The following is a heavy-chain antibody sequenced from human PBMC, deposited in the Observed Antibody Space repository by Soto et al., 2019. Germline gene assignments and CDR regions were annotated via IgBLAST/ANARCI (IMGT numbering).Heavy chain of an antibody. CDR2: IYWNDDK. J-gene: IGHJ4*02. D-gene: IGHD5-12*01. V-gene: IGHV2-5*01. CDR3: AHTRRDGYNPDCDY. CDR1: GFSLSTSGVG. Sequence: QITLKESGPTLVKPTQTLTLTCTFSGFSLSTSGVGVGWIRQPPGKALEWLALIYWNDDKRYSPSLKSRLTITNDPSKNQVVLTMTNMDPVDTATYYCAHTRRDGYNPDCDYWGPGTLVTVAS.